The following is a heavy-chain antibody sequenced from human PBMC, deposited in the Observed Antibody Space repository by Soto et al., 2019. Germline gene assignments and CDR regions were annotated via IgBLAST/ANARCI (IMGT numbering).Heavy chain of an antibody. V-gene: IGHV3-21*01. Sequence: GGSLRLSCAASGFTFSSYSMNWVRQAPGKGLEWVSSISSSSSYIYYADSVKGRFTISRDNAKNSLYLQMNSLRAEDTAVYYCARDRYCSSTSCYGHYYYYGMDVWGQGTTVTVSS. CDR1: GFTFSSYS. CDR2: ISSSSSYI. CDR3: ARDRYCSSTSCYGHYYYYGMDV. J-gene: IGHJ6*02. D-gene: IGHD2-2*01.